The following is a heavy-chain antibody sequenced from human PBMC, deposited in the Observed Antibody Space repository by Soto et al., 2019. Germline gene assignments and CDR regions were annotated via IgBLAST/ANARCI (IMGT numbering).Heavy chain of an antibody. V-gene: IGHV1-2*02. CDR3: ARAAGYDGRNCHY. J-gene: IGHJ4*02. CDR1: GYTFTGYD. Sequence: ASVKVSCKASGYTFTGYDMHWVRQAPGQGLEWMGWISPNGGSTSFAQKFQGRVTMTRDTSISTAYMELTSLRPDDTAVYYCARAAGYDGRNCHYWGRRTLVRVSS. D-gene: IGHD1-26*01. CDR2: ISPNGGST.